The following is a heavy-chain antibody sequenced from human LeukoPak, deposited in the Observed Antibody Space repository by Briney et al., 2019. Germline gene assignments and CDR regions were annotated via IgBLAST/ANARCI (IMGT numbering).Heavy chain of an antibody. V-gene: IGHV3-30*04. CDR3: SKDPGKPADYGSGPDY. CDR2: ISFDGNNK. D-gene: IGHD3-16*01. J-gene: IGHJ4*02. CDR1: GFTFRSYA. Sequence: GGSLRLSCAASGFTFRSYATHWVRQAPGKGLEWVAVISFDGNNKYYADSVKGRFTISRDNSKNTLYLQMNSLRPDGAAVYYCSKDPGKPADYGSGPDYWGQGTLVTVSS.